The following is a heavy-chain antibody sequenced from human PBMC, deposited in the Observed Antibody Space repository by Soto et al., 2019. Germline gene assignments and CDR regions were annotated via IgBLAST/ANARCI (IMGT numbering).Heavy chain of an antibody. CDR2: IYYSGST. Sequence: PSETLSLTCTVSGGAISSGDYYWSWIRQPPGKGLEWIGYIYYSGSTYYNPSLKSRVTISVDTSKNQFSLKLSSVTAADTAVYYCASLSYYYGMDVWGQGTTVTVSS. J-gene: IGHJ6*02. CDR1: GGAISSGDYY. V-gene: IGHV4-30-4*01. CDR3: ASLSYYYGMDV.